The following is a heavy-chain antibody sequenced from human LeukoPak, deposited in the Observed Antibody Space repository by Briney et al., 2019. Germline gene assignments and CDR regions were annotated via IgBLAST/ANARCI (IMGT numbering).Heavy chain of an antibody. Sequence: GGSLRLSCAASGFTFSSYAMHWVRQALGKGLEWVAVISYDGSNKYYADSMKGRFTISRDNSKNTLYLQMNSLRAEDTAVYYCARGEVDCSGGSCYSAEYFQHWGQGTLVTVSS. CDR2: ISYDGSNK. CDR3: ARGEVDCSGGSCYSAEYFQH. D-gene: IGHD2-15*01. J-gene: IGHJ1*01. V-gene: IGHV3-30*04. CDR1: GFTFSSYA.